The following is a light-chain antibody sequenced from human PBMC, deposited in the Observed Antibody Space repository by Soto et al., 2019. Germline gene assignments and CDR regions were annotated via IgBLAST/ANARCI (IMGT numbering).Light chain of an antibody. CDR3: QQSFTTPYT. J-gene: IGKJ2*01. CDR2: TTS. V-gene: IGKV1-39*01. CDR1: QTIAMY. Sequence: DIQMTQSPSSLSASVGDRVTITCRASQTIAMYVNWFQQKPGKAPKPLIYTTSSLQSGVPPRFSGSGSETVFTLTISRLQPEDSATYYCQQSFTTPYTCGQGTKVDIK.